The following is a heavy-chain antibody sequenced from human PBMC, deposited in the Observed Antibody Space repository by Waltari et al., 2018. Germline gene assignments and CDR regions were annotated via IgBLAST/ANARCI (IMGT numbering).Heavy chain of an antibody. J-gene: IGHJ5*02. CDR1: GFTFPSHW. CDR3: AGGPQSGASSAWYGWFDP. Sequence: EVQLVESGGNLVQPGGSLRLSCAASGFTFPSHWRHWVRQAPGKGRVGVSRINSDGSNTRYADSVKGRFTISRDNAKNTLYLEMNSLRAEDTAVYFCAGGPQSGASSAWYGWFDPWGQGTLVTVSS. D-gene: IGHD6-13*01. CDR2: INSDGSNT. V-gene: IGHV3-74*01.